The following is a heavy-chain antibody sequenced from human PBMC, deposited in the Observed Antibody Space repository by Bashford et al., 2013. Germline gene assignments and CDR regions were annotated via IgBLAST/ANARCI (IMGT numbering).Heavy chain of an antibody. CDR2: IYSGGST. CDR3: ARSAYSSSWYPYFDY. V-gene: IGHV3-53*01. Sequence: VRQAPGKGLEWVSVIYSGGSTYYADSVKGRFTISRDNSKNTLYLQMNSLRAEDTAVYYCARSAYSSSWYPYFDYWGQGTLVTVSS. D-gene: IGHD6-13*01. J-gene: IGHJ4*02.